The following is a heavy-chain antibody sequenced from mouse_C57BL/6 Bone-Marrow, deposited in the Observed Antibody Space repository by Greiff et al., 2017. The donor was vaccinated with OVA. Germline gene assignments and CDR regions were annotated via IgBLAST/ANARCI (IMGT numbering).Heavy chain of an antibody. CDR3: ESCITTVARYAMDY. D-gene: IGHD1-1*01. CDR1: GFTFTDYY. J-gene: IGHJ4*01. CDR2: IRNKANGYTT. Sequence: EVTLVESGGGLVQPGGSLSLSCAASGFTFTDYYMSWVRQPPGKALEWLGFIRNKANGYTTEYSASVKGRFTISRANSPSILYLQLKALRAEDSDTNDCESCITTVARYAMDYWGQGTSVTVSA. V-gene: IGHV7-3*01.